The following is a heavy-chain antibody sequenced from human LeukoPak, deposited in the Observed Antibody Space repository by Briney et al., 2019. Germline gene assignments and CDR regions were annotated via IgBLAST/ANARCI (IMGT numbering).Heavy chain of an antibody. Sequence: PSETLSLTCTVSGGSISRSYYYWGWIRQPPGKGLEWVGSVYYSGKTFYSPSLESRVTISVDTSKNHFSLRLISVTAADTAMYYCARRDDSSGYHKIFDYWGLGTLVTVSS. CDR1: GGSISRSYYY. CDR3: ARRDDSSGYHKIFDY. D-gene: IGHD3-22*01. CDR2: VYYSGKT. V-gene: IGHV4-39*02. J-gene: IGHJ4*02.